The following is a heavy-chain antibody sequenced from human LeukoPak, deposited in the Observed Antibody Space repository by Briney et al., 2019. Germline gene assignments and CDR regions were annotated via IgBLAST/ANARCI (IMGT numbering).Heavy chain of an antibody. CDR2: INHSGST. CDR1: GGSFSGYY. J-gene: IGHJ1*01. Sequence: SETLSLTCAVYGGSFSGYYWSWIRQPPGKGLEWIGEINHSGSTNYNPSLKSRVTISVDTSKNQFSLKLSSVTAADTAVYYCARLGYYDSSGYYYKVFQHWGQGTLVTVSS. D-gene: IGHD3-22*01. V-gene: IGHV4-34*01. CDR3: ARLGYYDSSGYYYKVFQH.